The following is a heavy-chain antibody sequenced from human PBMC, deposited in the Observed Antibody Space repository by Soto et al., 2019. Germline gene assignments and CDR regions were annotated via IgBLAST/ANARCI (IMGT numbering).Heavy chain of an antibody. V-gene: IGHV1-18*01. D-gene: IGHD2-2*01. CDR2: ISPYNDFT. Sequence: ASVKVSCKASGFSLSDDGINWMRQAPGQGLQWVGWISPYNDFTNYVQELRDRVTLTTDTSTSTAYLELRSLRSDDTAVYSCARSEVPAAMGGWFDPWGQGTLVTVSS. CDR1: GFSLSDDG. CDR3: ARSEVPAAMGGWFDP. J-gene: IGHJ5*02.